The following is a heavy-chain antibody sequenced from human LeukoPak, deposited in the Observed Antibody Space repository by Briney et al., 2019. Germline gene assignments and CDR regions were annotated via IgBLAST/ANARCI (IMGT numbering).Heavy chain of an antibody. Sequence: ASVKVSCKASGHTFTSYDINWVRQATGQGLEWMGWMNPDSGNTGYAQKFQGRVTMTRNTSISTAYMEPSSLRSEDTAVYYCATSSAAVVVAKKNYYYYGMDVWGQGTTFTVSS. CDR3: ATSSAAVVVAKKNYYYYGMDV. V-gene: IGHV1-8*01. D-gene: IGHD2-15*01. J-gene: IGHJ6*02. CDR1: GHTFTSYD. CDR2: MNPDSGNT.